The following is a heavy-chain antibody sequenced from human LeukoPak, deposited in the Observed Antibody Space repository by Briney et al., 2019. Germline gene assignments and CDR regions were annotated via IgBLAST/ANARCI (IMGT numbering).Heavy chain of an antibody. CDR3: ARGWYYYDSSGYDY. V-gene: IGHV4-30-2*01. Sequence: SETLSLTCAVSGGSISSGGYSWSWIRQPPGKGLEWIGYIYHSGSTYYNPSLKSQVTISVDRSKNQFSLKLSSVTAADTAVYYCARGWYYYDSSGYDYWGQGTLVTVSS. CDR2: IYHSGST. CDR1: GGSISSGGYS. D-gene: IGHD3-22*01. J-gene: IGHJ4*02.